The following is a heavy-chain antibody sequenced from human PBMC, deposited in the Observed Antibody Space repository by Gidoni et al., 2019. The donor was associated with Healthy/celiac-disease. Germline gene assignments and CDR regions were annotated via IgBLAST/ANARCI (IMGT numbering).Heavy chain of an antibody. J-gene: IGHJ4*02. V-gene: IGHV4-34*01. D-gene: IGHD5-18*01. CDR2: INHSGST. CDR3: ARAPIQLWLPKNWAFDY. Sequence: KPSETLSLTCAVYGGSFSGYYWSWIRQPPGKGLEWIGEINHSGSTNYNPSLKSRVTISVDTSKNQFSLKLSSVTAADTAVYYCARAPIQLWLPKNWAFDYWGQGTLVTVSS. CDR1: GGSFSGYY.